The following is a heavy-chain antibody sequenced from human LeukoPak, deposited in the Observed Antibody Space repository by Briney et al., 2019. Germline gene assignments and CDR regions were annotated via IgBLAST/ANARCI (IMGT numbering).Heavy chain of an antibody. Sequence: GRSLRLSCAASGFTVSSNYMSWVRQAPGKGLEWVSVIYSSGSTYYADSVKGRFTISRDNSKNTLYLQMNSLRAEDTAVYYCARVMHYYDSSGYDYWGQGTLVTVSS. V-gene: IGHV3-53*01. CDR1: GFTVSSNY. J-gene: IGHJ4*02. D-gene: IGHD3-22*01. CDR3: ARVMHYYDSSGYDY. CDR2: IYSSGST.